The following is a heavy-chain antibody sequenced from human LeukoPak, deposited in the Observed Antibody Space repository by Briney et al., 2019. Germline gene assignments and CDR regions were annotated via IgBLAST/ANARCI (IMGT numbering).Heavy chain of an antibody. CDR1: GYTFTSYY. CDR2: INPSGGST. D-gene: IGHD3-22*01. Sequence: ASVKVSCKASGYTFTSYYMHRVRQAPGQGLEWMGIINPSGGSTSYAQKFQGRVTMTRDMSTSTVYMELSSLRSEDTAVYYCAREGDDYYDSSGPNDAFDIWGQGTMVTVSS. V-gene: IGHV1-46*01. J-gene: IGHJ3*02. CDR3: AREGDDYYDSSGPNDAFDI.